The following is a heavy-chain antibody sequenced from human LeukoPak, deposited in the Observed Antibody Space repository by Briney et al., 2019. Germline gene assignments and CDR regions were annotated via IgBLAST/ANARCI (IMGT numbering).Heavy chain of an antibody. D-gene: IGHD1-26*01. J-gene: IGHJ3*02. CDR2: TSYSGSA. V-gene: IGHV4-39*01. Sequence: SETLSLTCTVSGDSISNSRYSWGWIRQPPGKGLEWIGTTSYSGSAYYNPSLRSRVTISVDTSKNQFSLKLSSVTAADTAVFYCARLRGSYGGDAFDIWGQGTMVTVSS. CDR3: ARLRGSYGGDAFDI. CDR1: GDSISNSRYS.